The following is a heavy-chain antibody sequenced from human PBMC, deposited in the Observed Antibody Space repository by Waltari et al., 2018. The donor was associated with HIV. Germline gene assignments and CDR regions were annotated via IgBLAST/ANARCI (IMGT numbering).Heavy chain of an antibody. V-gene: IGHV1-2*02. D-gene: IGHD2-15*01. J-gene: IGHJ4*02. Sequence: QVQLVQSGAEVKKPGASVKVSCKASGSTFPAYYLHWVRQAPGQGLEWMGWINPDSGGTNYAQKLQGRVTMTRDTSISTAYMELSRLGSDDTAVYYCARDDCSGGSCLDYWGQGTLVTVSS. CDR3: ARDDCSGGSCLDY. CDR2: INPDSGGT. CDR1: GSTFPAYY.